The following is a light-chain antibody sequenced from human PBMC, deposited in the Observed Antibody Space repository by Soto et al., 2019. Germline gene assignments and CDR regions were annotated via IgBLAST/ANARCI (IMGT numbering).Light chain of an antibody. Sequence: EIVLTQSPGTLSLSPGERATLSCRASQSISSSYIAWYQQKPGQAPRLLIYDASNRATGIPARFSGRGSGTDFTLTISSLEPEDFAVYYCQQRSSAITFGQGTRLEIK. V-gene: IGKV3D-20*02. J-gene: IGKJ5*01. CDR1: QSISSSY. CDR2: DAS. CDR3: QQRSSAIT.